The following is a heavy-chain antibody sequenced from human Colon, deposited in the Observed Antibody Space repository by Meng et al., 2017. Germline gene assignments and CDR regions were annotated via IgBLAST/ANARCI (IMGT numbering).Heavy chain of an antibody. J-gene: IGHJ4*01. CDR1: EFTFSSYA. CDR2: ITGSGGYT. CDR3: AKEAPGTFDL. Sequence: EVQLVESGGGLVLPGGSLRLSCEASEFTFSSYAINWVRQAPGKGLEWVSDITGSGGYTHYADSVKGRFTISRDNSKNTLYLQMNSLRAEDTAVYYCAKEAPGTFDLWGQGTLVTVSS. V-gene: IGHV3-23*04.